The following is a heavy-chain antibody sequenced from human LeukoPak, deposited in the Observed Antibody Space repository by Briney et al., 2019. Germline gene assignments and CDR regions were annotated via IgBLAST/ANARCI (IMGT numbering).Heavy chain of an antibody. Sequence: GGSLRLSCAASGFTFSSYAMSWGRQAPGKGLEGVSAISGGGGSTYYAASVKGRFTISRDNSKNTLFLQMNSLRAEDTAVYYCAKEIRFLEWLLDYWGQGTLVTVSS. CDR3: AKEIRFLEWLLDY. CDR2: ISGGGGST. V-gene: IGHV3-23*01. D-gene: IGHD3-3*01. CDR1: GFTFSSYA. J-gene: IGHJ4*02.